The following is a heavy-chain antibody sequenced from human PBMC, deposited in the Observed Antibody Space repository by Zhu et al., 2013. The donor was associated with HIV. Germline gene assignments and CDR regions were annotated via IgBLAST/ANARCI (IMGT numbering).Heavy chain of an antibody. J-gene: IGHJ2*01. Sequence: EVQLVESGGGLVQPGGSLRLSCAASGFTFSSYWMSWVRQAPGKGLEWVANIKNDGSERYYVDSVKGRFTISRDNAKNSLYLQIYSLRAEDTAVYYCASLGDPWYFDLWGRGTLVTVSS. V-gene: IGHV3-7*01. CDR2: IKNDGSER. CDR1: GFTFSSYW. CDR3: ASLGDPWYFDL. D-gene: IGHD3-16*01.